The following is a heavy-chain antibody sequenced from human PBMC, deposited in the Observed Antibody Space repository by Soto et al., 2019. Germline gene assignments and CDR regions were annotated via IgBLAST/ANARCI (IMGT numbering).Heavy chain of an antibody. Sequence: EVQLVESGGGLVQPGGSLRLSCAASGFSVSNLYMTWVRQAPGKGLEWVSVISSGGSTYYADSVKGRFTISRDNSKNTLYLEMKSLRAGDTAVYYCARATLGGAYDFCHGGQGTLVTVSS. D-gene: IGHD3-3*01. V-gene: IGHV3-66*01. CDR1: GFSVSNLY. CDR3: ARATLGGAYDFCH. J-gene: IGHJ4*02. CDR2: ISSGGST.